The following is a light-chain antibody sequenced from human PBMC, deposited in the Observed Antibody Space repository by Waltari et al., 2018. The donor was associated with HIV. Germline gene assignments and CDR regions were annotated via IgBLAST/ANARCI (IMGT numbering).Light chain of an antibody. CDR1: NIGSKG. J-gene: IGLJ2*01. CDR3: QVWDSSTDLRV. CDR2: DDS. V-gene: IGLV3-21*02. Sequence: SYVLTQPPSVSVAPGQTARITCGGNNIGSKGVHWDQQKPSQAPLLVVYDDSDRPSGIPERFSGSSSWNTATLTISRVEAGDEADFYCQVWDSSTDLRVFGGGTKLTVL.